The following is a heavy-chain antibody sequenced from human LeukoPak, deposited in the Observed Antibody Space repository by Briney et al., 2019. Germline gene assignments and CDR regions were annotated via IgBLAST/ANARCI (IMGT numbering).Heavy chain of an antibody. D-gene: IGHD3-16*01. Sequence: PSETLSLTCTVSGGSIRSYYWSWIRQPPGKGLEWIGYIYHSGTTNYNPSLKSRVTISVDTSKSQFSLKLSSVTAADTAIYYCARHYGPWGQGTLVTVSS. CDR1: GGSIRSYY. CDR3: ARHYGP. CDR2: IYHSGTT. V-gene: IGHV4-59*01. J-gene: IGHJ5*02.